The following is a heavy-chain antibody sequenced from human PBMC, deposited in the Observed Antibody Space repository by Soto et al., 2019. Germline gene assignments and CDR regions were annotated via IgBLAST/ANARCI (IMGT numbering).Heavy chain of an antibody. CDR2: TSYDGSDQ. D-gene: IGHD3-22*01. CDR3: ARVIVRTSYSDRSGYYFKY. V-gene: IGHV3-30*14. Sequence: GGALRLSCATSGFSFSSFAMHWVRQAPGRGLEWLALTSYDGSDQYNAKSVKGRFTVSRDDSKNTLYLQMNTLRPEDTAIYYCARVIVRTSYSDRSGYYFKYWGQGTLVTVSS. CDR1: GFSFSSFA. J-gene: IGHJ4*02.